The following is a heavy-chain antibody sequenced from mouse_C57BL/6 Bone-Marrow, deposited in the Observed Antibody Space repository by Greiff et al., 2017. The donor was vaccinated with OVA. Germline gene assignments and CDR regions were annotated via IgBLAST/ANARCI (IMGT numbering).Heavy chain of an antibody. CDR2: INPSSGYT. D-gene: IGHD2-3*01. J-gene: IGHJ3*01. CDR3: ASYDGYYLFAY. CDR1: GYTFTSYT. Sequence: VQLVESGAELARPGASVKMSCKASGYTFTSYTMHWVKQRPGQGLEWIGYINPSSGYTKYNQKFKDKATLTADKSSSTAYMQLSSLTSEDSAVYYCASYDGYYLFAYWGQGTQVTVSA. V-gene: IGHV1-4*01.